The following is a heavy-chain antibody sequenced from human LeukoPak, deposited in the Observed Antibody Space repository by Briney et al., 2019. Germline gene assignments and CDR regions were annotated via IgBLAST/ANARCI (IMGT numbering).Heavy chain of an antibody. J-gene: IGHJ4*02. CDR1: GFTFSSYA. V-gene: IGHV3-23*01. CDR2: ISYSGGST. Sequence: GGSLRLSCAASGFTFSSYAMSWVRQAPGKGLEWVSGISYSGGSTYYADSVKGRFTISRDNSKNTLYLQMNSLRAEDTAVYYCAKDWLSSGWYYFDYWGQGTLVTVSS. CDR3: AKDWLSSGWYYFDY. D-gene: IGHD6-19*01.